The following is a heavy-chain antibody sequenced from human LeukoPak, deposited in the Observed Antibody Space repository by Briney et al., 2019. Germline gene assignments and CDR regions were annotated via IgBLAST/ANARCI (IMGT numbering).Heavy chain of an antibody. D-gene: IGHD3-9*01. J-gene: IGHJ4*02. Sequence: GGSLRLSCAASGFTFSSYAMRWVRQAPGKGLEWVSAISGSGGSTYYADSVKGRFTISRDNSKNTLYLQMNSLRAEDTAVYYCAKVHYDILTGPFGYWGQGTLVTVSS. V-gene: IGHV3-23*01. CDR2: ISGSGGST. CDR3: AKVHYDILTGPFGY. CDR1: GFTFSSYA.